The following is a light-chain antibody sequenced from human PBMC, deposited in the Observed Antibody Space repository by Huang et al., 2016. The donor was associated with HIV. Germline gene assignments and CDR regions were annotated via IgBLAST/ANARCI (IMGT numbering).Light chain of an antibody. CDR2: GAS. CDR3: QQYNNWPPIT. CDR1: QSVSSN. V-gene: IGKV3-15*01. J-gene: IGKJ5*01. Sequence: EIVMTQSPVTLSVSPGERATLSCRASQSVSSNLAWYQQKPGQAPRLLIYGASTRATGVPGRVRGSGSGTDFTLTISSLQSEDFALYYCQQYNNWPPITFGQGTRLEIK.